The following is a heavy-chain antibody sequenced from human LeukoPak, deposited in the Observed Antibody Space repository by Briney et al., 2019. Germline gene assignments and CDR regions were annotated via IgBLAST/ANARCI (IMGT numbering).Heavy chain of an antibody. D-gene: IGHD4-17*01. CDR3: AKVGGDSDYYYYYMDV. CDR1: GFTFSSYA. Sequence: GGSLRLSCAASGFTFSSYAVSWVRQAPGKGLKWVSTISGGGGNTNYADSVKGRFTISRDNSKNTLYLQMNSLRAEDTAVYYCAKVGGDSDYYYYYMDVWGKGTTVTVSS. CDR2: ISGGGGNT. J-gene: IGHJ6*03. V-gene: IGHV3-23*01.